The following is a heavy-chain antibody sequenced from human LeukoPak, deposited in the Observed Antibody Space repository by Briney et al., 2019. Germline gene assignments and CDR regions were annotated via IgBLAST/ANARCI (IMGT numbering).Heavy chain of an antibody. CDR2: ISYDGSNK. V-gene: IGHV3-30*03. J-gene: IGHJ4*02. D-gene: IGHD5-18*01. CDR1: GFTFSSYG. CDR3: ATSPHRLWDDY. Sequence: PGRSLRLSCAASGFTFSSYGMHWVRQAPGKGLEWVAVISYDGSNKYYADSVKGRFTISRDNSKNTLYLQMNSLRAEDTAVYYCATSPHRLWDDYWGQGTLVTVSS.